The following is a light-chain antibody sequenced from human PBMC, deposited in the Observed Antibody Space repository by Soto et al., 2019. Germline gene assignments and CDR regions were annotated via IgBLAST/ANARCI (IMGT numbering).Light chain of an antibody. CDR1: QSISDW. V-gene: IGKV1-5*01. CDR3: QQYNNYST. CDR2: DAS. Sequence: DIQMTQSPSTLSASVGDRVTITCRASQSISDWLDWFQLKPGKAPKLLIYDASSLESGVPSRFSGSGSGTEFTLTISSLQPDDFATYYCQQYNNYSTFGQGTKVEIK. J-gene: IGKJ1*01.